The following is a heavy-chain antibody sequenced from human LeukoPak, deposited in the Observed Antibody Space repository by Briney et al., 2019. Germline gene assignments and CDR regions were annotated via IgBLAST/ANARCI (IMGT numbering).Heavy chain of an antibody. V-gene: IGHV3-66*01. CDR1: GFTVSSSY. J-gene: IGHJ4*02. CDR3: AKSRWLVRRLYYFDY. D-gene: IGHD6-19*01. Sequence: GGSLRLSCAGSGFTVSSSYMSLVRQAPWPGLEWASILYSGGSIFYADSVKGRFTISRDNSKNTLYLQMNSLRAEDTAVYYCAKSRWLVRRLYYFDYWGQGTLVTVSS. CDR2: LYSGGSI.